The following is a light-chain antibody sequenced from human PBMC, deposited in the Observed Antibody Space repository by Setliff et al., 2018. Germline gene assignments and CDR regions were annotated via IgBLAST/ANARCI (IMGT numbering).Light chain of an antibody. J-gene: IGLJ1*01. CDR2: AVS. V-gene: IGLV2-14*03. CDR3: NAYTSGSTDV. Sequence: ALTQPASVSGSPGQSITISCSGTSSDVGSYDLVSWYQQHSGKAPKLIIYAVSDRPSGVSNRFSGSKSGNTASLTISGLQTEDEADYYCNAYTSGSTDVFGTGTKVTVL. CDR1: SSDVGSYDL.